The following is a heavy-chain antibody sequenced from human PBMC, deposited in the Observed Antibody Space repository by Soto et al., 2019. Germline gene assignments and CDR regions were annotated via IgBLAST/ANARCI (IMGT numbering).Heavy chain of an antibody. J-gene: IGHJ4*02. CDR3: ARDTQDDFWSGYYRDY. Sequence: GGSLRLSCAASGFTFSSYIMNWVRQAPGKGLEWVSYISSSSSTIYYADSVKGRFTISRDNAKNSLYLQMNSLRDEDTAVYYCARDTQDDFWSGYYRDYWGQGTLVSVSS. D-gene: IGHD3-3*01. CDR1: GFTFSSYI. CDR2: ISSSSSTI. V-gene: IGHV3-48*02.